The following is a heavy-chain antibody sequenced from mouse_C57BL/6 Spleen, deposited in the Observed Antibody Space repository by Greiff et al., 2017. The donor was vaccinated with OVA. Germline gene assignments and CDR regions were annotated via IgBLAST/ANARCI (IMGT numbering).Heavy chain of an antibody. J-gene: IGHJ3*01. D-gene: IGHD3-2*02. V-gene: IGHV1-54*01. CDR1: GYAFTNYL. CDR3: ARSIDSSGWGFAY. Sequence: VQLQESGAELVRPGTSVKVSCKASGYAFTNYLIEWVKQRPGQGLEWIGVINPGSGGTNYNEKFKGKATLTADKSSSTAYMQLSSLTSEDSAVYFCARSIDSSGWGFAYWGQGTLVTVSA. CDR2: INPGSGGT.